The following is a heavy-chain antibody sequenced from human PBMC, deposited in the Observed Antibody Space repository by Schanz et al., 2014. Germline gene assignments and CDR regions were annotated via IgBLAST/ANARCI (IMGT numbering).Heavy chain of an antibody. V-gene: IGHV3-23*04. CDR2: INGSGNAT. CDR3: AKHVRSLTGNDY. D-gene: IGHD3-9*01. Sequence: VQLVDSGGGLVQPGGSLRLSCAASGFTVSNSYIHWVRQAPGKGLEWVAAINGSGNATYYADSVKGRFTISRDNSRNTLFLQMKRLRVEDTAVYYCAKHVRSLTGNDYWGQGTLVTVSS. J-gene: IGHJ4*02. CDR1: GFTVSNSY.